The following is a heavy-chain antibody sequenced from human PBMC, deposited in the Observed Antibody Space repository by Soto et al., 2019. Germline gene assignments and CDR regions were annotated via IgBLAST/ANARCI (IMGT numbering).Heavy chain of an antibody. D-gene: IGHD3-9*01. J-gene: IGHJ4*02. CDR1: GCSISSYY. V-gene: IGHV4-59*08. Sequence: SETLSLTSTVSGCSISSYYWRWIRQTPGKGLEWIGSIYYSGSTNYNRSLKSRVTISVDTSKNQFSLKLSSVTAADTAVYYCARHYDILTGYYIPSDFDNWGQGTLVTVSS. CDR2: IYYSGST. CDR3: ARHYDILTGYYIPSDFDN.